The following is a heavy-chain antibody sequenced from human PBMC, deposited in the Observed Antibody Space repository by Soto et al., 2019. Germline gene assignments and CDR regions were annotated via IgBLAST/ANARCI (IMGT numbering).Heavy chain of an antibody. V-gene: IGHV1-3*01. CDR3: ARAPALQDFYDSGGYYYAGSSPYYFDS. D-gene: IGHD3-22*01. J-gene: IGHJ4*02. CDR1: GYTFTNYA. CDR2: INAGSGDT. Sequence: ASVKVSCKASGYTFTNYAMNWVRQAPGQRLEWMGWINAGSGDTKYSQKFQGRVTIVRDTSASTTYLELSSLRSEDTAVYYCARAPALQDFYDSGGYYYAGSSPYYFDSWGLGTMVTVSS.